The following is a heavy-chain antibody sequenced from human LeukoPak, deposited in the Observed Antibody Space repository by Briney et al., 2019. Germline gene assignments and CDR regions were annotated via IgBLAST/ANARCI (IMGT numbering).Heavy chain of an antibody. J-gene: IGHJ6*02. CDR1: GHTFTSYG. CDR3: ARVSSSWYYYYYGMDV. CDR2: ISAYNGNT. Sequence: ASVKVSCKASGHTFTSYGISWVRQAPGQGLEWMGWISAYNGNTNYAQKLQGRVTMTTDTSTSTAHMELRSLRSDDTAVYYCARVSSSWYYYYYGMDVWGQGTTVTVSS. D-gene: IGHD6-13*01. V-gene: IGHV1-18*01.